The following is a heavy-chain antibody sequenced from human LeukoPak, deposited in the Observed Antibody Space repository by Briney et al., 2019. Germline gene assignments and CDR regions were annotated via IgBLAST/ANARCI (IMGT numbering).Heavy chain of an antibody. D-gene: IGHD2-2*01. CDR2: IYYSGST. Sequence: PSETLSLTCAVSGGSISSGGYSWSWIRQPPGKGLEWIGYIYYSGSTYYNPSLKSRVTISVDTSKNQFSLKLSSVTAADTAVYYCARQGVPAAKSYYYYYMDVWGKGTTVTISS. J-gene: IGHJ6*03. CDR3: ARQGVPAAKSYYYYYMDV. V-gene: IGHV4-30-4*07. CDR1: GGSISSGGYS.